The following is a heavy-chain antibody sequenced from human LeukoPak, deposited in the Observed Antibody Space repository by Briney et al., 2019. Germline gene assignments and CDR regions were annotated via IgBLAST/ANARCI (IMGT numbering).Heavy chain of an antibody. V-gene: IGHV1-24*01. Sequence: ASVKVSCTVSGYTLTELSMHWVRQAPGKGLEWMGGFDPEDGETIYAQKFQGRVTMTEDTSTDTAYMELSSLRSEDTAVYYCARSDYYGSGTTFDYWGQGTLVTVSS. CDR1: GYTLTELS. CDR2: FDPEDGET. D-gene: IGHD3-10*01. J-gene: IGHJ4*02. CDR3: ARSDYYGSGTTFDY.